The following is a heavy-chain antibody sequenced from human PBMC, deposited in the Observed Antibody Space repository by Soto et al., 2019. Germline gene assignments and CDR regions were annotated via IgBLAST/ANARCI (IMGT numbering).Heavy chain of an antibody. J-gene: IGHJ4*02. CDR1: GSSISSGNYY. D-gene: IGHD4-4*01. CDR2: IYYRGST. V-gene: IGHV4-30-4*01. CDR3: ARVGTVTTGSYYFDY. Sequence: SETLSLTCTVSGSSISSGNYYWSWFRQPPGKGLELIGYIYYRGSTYYNPSLNSRITISVDTTKNQFSLTRRFVTAAYTAVYYCARVGTVTTGSYYFDYWGQGTLVTVSS.